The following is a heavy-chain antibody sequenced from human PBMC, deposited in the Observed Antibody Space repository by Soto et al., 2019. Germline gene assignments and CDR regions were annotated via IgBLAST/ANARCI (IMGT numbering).Heavy chain of an antibody. CDR3: ARACRPDLWFGESNFDY. V-gene: IGHV3-7*01. CDR2: IKQDGSEK. CDR1: GFTFSSYW. D-gene: IGHD3-10*01. J-gene: IGHJ4*02. Sequence: EVQLVESGGGLVQPGGSLRLSCAASGFTFSSYWMSWVRQAPGKGLEWVANIKQDGSEKYYVDSVKGRFTISRDNAKNSLYLQMNSLRAEDTAVYYCARACRPDLWFGESNFDYWGQGTLVTVSS.